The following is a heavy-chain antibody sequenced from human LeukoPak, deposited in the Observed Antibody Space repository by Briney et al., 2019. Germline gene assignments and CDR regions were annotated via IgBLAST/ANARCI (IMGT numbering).Heavy chain of an antibody. D-gene: IGHD2-21*02. V-gene: IGHV4-61*02. J-gene: IGHJ4*02. CDR2: IYTSGST. Sequence: NTSETLSLTCTVSGGSISSGSYYWSWLRQPAGKGLEWIGRIYTSGSTKYSPSLKSRVTISVDTSKNQFSLKLSSVTAADTAVYYCAREAYCGGDCYSGFDYWGQGTLVTVSS. CDR3: AREAYCGGDCYSGFDY. CDR1: GGSISSGSYY.